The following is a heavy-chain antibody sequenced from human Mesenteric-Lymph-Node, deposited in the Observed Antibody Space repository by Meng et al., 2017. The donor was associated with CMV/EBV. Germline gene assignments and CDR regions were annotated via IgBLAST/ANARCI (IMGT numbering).Heavy chain of an antibody. CDR1: SNRRNY. CDR3: ARYKKYGDNDYPTWEGMDS. V-gene: IGHV4-59*01. Sequence: SNRRNYWNWIRQPPGKGLEWIGNIHYSEITNYNPALKSRVSISLDTSKNQFSLKLSSVTAADTAVYYCARYKKYGDNDYPTWEGMDSWGQGTLVTVSS. J-gene: IGHJ4*02. CDR2: IHYSEIT. D-gene: IGHD5-12*01.